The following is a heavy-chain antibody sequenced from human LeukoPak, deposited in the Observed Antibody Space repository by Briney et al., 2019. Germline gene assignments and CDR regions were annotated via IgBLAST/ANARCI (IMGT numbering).Heavy chain of an antibody. J-gene: IGHJ4*02. V-gene: IGHV4-59*01. CDR2: IYYSGST. D-gene: IGHD1-26*01. CDR3: ARTEGGYFDY. CDR1: GGSISSYY. Sequence: SGTLSLTCAVSGGSISSYYWSRLRQPPGKGLEWLGYIYYSGSTNYNPSLKSRVTISVDTSKNQFSLKLSSVTAADTAVYYCARTEGGYFDYWGQGTLVTVSS.